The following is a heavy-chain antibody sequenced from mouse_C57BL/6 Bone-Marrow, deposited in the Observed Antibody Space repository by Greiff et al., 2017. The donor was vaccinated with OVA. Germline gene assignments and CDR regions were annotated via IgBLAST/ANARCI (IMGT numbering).Heavy chain of an antibody. J-gene: IGHJ3*01. CDR3: ARRAGDYDPSFAY. CDR2: IYWDDDK. CDR1: GFSLSTSGMG. Sequence: QVTLKESGPGILQSSQTLSLTCSFSGFSLSTSGMGVSWIRQPSGKGLEWLAHIYWDDDKRYNPSLKSRLTISKDTSSNQVFLKITSVDTADTATYYCARRAGDYDPSFAYWGQGTLVTVSA. V-gene: IGHV8-12*01. D-gene: IGHD2-4*01.